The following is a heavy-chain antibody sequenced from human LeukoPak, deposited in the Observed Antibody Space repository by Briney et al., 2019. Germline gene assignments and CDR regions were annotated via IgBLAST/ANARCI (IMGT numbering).Heavy chain of an antibody. V-gene: IGHV1-69*04. Sequence: ASVKVSCKASGGTFSSYAISWVRQAPGQGLEWMGRIIPILGIANYAQKFQGRVTITADKSTSTAYMELSSLRSEDTAAYYCASDYYDSSGYYYDGQFDYWGQGTLVTVSS. CDR3: ASDYYDSSGYYYDGQFDY. J-gene: IGHJ4*02. CDR2: IIPILGIA. D-gene: IGHD3-22*01. CDR1: GGTFSSYA.